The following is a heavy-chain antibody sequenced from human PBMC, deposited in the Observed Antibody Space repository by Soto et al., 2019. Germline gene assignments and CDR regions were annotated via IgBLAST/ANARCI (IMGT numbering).Heavy chain of an antibody. CDR1: GFTFSSSE. Sequence: HPGGSLRLSCAASGFTFSSSEMYWVRQAPGKGLEWVSYIHPSGQPIFYADSVQGRFTISRDNAKNSLYLQMSSLRAEASAVYYCARQASRWRQGTMVTVSS. V-gene: IGHV3-48*03. CDR3: ARQASR. CDR2: IHPSGQPI. D-gene: IGHD1-26*01. J-gene: IGHJ3*01.